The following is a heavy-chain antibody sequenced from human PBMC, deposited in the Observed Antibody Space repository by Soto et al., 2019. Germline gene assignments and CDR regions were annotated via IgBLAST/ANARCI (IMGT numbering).Heavy chain of an antibody. D-gene: IGHD4-17*01. CDR3: GGQDYGAKGYYFEN. J-gene: IGHJ4*02. CDR1: NGSISSRSSY. V-gene: IGHV4-39*01. Sequence: QLQLQESGSGLVKPSETLSLTCIVSNGSISSRSSYWGWIRQTPGKGLEWIGSIYYIGNTYYNPSLKSRVTISIDPSKSQVSLKRNSVTAADTAVSFCGGQDYGAKGYYFENWGQGALVTVSS. CDR2: IYYIGNT.